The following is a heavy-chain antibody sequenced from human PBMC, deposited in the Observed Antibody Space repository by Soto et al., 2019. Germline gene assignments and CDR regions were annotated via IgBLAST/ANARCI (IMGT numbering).Heavy chain of an antibody. D-gene: IGHD2-8*01. CDR3: AKVSSAWYAGFFDI. V-gene: IGHV3-23*01. J-gene: IGHJ4*02. CDR1: GFTFNRHA. Sequence: GALRLSCTASGFTFNRHAMTWVRQAPGKGLEWVSGLSDSGGSIYYADSVKGRFTISRDNSMNTLYLQMNTLRAEDTAVYYCAKVSSAWYAGFFDIWGQGTLVTVSS. CDR2: LSDSGGSI.